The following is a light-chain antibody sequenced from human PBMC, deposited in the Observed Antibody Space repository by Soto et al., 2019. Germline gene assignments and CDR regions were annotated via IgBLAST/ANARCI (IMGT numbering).Light chain of an antibody. CDR1: QTISGY. Sequence: DIQMIQCPSSLSAAVRGRVTLTWRAIQTISGYLNWYQQKAGKAPELLIYAASYLGTGVPSRFSGRGSGTYFTLTISSLQPEDFEAYYCQQSYSTPPTFGQGTKVDIK. J-gene: IGKJ1*01. CDR2: AAS. CDR3: QQSYSTPPT. V-gene: IGKV1-39*01.